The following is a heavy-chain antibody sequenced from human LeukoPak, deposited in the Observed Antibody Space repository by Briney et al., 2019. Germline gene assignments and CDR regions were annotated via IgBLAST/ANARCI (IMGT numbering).Heavy chain of an antibody. CDR3: ARPYSSSSLGYYGMDV. D-gene: IGHD6-6*01. Sequence: SVKVSCKASGYSFTSNYIHWVRQAPGQGLEWMGGIIPIFGTANYAQKFQGRVTITADESTSTAYMELSSLRSEDTAVYYCARPYSSSSLGYYGMDVWGQGTTVTVSS. V-gene: IGHV1-69*13. J-gene: IGHJ6*02. CDR2: IIPIFGTA. CDR1: GYSFTSNY.